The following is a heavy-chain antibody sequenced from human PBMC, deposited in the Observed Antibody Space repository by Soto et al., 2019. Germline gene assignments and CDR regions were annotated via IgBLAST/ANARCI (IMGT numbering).Heavy chain of an antibody. CDR3: AKVQEPISMIPDGCFDW. CDR1: GFTFSRYG. V-gene: IGHV3-30*18. CDR2: ISYDGSEE. D-gene: IGHD3-22*01. Sequence: QVQLVESGGGVVQPGRSLRLSCAASGFTFSRYGLHWVRQAPGRGLEWVAVISYDGSEEYYADSVKGRFTISRDNSKNSLYLQMNSLRGDDTAVYYCAKVQEPISMIPDGCFDWWGPGTLVSVSS. J-gene: IGHJ4*01.